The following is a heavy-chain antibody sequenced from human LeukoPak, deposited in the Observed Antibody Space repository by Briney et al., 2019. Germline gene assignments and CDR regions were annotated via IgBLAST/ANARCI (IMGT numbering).Heavy chain of an antibody. CDR2: IYYSGST. J-gene: IGHJ4*02. D-gene: IGHD6-19*01. CDR1: GGSISSSSYY. CDR3: ASDHGSGWYSYLDD. V-gene: IGHV4-39*01. Sequence: SETLSLTCTVSGGSISSSSYYWGWIRQPPGKGLEWIGSIYYSGSTYYNPSLKSRVTISVDTSKNQFSLQLNSVTPEDTAVYYCASDHGSGWYSYLDDWGQGTLVTVSS.